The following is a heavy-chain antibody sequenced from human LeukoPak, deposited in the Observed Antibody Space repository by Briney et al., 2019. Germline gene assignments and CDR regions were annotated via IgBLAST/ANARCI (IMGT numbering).Heavy chain of an antibody. Sequence: PSETLSLTCAVYGGSFSGYYWSWIRQPPGKGLEWIGEINHSGSTNYNPSLKSRVTISVDTSKNQFSLKLSSVTAADTAVYYCARGRITMVRGVIYYYYGMDVWGQGTTVTVSS. J-gene: IGHJ6*02. D-gene: IGHD3-10*01. V-gene: IGHV4-34*01. CDR3: ARGRITMVRGVIYYYYGMDV. CDR2: INHSGST. CDR1: GGSFSGYY.